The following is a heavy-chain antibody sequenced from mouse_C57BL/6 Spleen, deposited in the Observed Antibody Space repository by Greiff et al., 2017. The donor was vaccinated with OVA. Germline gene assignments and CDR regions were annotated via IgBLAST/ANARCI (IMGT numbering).Heavy chain of an antibody. V-gene: IGHV2-2*01. Sequence: QVQLKESGPGLVQPSQSLSITCTVSGFSLTSYGVHWVRQSPGQGLEWLGVIWSGGSTDYNAAFISRLSISKDNSKSQVFFKMNSLQADDTAIYYCARSYSNFGGYYAMDYWGQGTSVTVSS. CDR3: ARSYSNFGGYYAMDY. CDR2: IWSGGST. CDR1: GFSLTSYG. D-gene: IGHD2-5*01. J-gene: IGHJ4*01.